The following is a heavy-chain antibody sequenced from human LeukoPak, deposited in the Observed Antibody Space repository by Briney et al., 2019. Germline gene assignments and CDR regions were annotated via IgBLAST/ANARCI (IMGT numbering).Heavy chain of an antibody. D-gene: IGHD6-19*01. CDR1: GGSISGYY. CDR3: ARDPYYSSGWYVDY. CDR2: IYTSGST. Sequence: SETLSLTCTVSGGSISGYYWSWIRQPAGHGLEWIGRIYTSGSTNYNPSLKSRVTISVDKSKNQFSLKLSSVTAADTAVYYCARDPYYSSGWYVDYWGQGTLVTVSS. V-gene: IGHV4-4*07. J-gene: IGHJ4*02.